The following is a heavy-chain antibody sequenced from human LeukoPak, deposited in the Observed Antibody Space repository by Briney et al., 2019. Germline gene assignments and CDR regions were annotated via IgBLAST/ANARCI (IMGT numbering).Heavy chain of an antibody. CDR1: GFNFDEYA. CDR3: AKSGRFGELSLDY. J-gene: IGHJ4*02. V-gene: IGHV3-9*01. D-gene: IGHD3-10*01. CDR2: VTWNSDSI. Sequence: PGGSLRLSCAAAGFNFDEYAMHWVRQVPGKGLEWVSGVTWNSDSIGYADSVKGRFTISRDNAKNSLYLQMNSLRAEDTALYYCAKSGRFGELSLDYWGQGTLVTVSS.